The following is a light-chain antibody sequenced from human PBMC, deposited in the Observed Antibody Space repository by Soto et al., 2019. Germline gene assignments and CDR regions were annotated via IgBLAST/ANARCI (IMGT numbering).Light chain of an antibody. V-gene: IGLV2-14*03. J-gene: IGLJ2*01. CDR1: SSDVGGYNY. CDR3: SSYTSSDTLVV. CDR2: DVS. Sequence: SALTQPASVSGSPGQSITISCTGTSSDVGGYNYVSLYQHHPGKAPKLMIYDVSNRPSGVSNRFSGSKSGNTASLTISGLQAEDEADYYCSSYTSSDTLVVFGGGTKLTVL.